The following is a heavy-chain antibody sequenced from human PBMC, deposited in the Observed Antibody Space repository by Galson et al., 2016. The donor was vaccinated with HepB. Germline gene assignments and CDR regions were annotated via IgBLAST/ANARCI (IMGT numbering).Heavy chain of an antibody. Sequence: SLRLSCAASGFSLNTYTMTWVRQAPGRGLEWVSSISSRSNVIVYADSVKGRFSISRDNAKRALYLHMNNLGADDTSVYYCVREGGYGKDEYLGHGTQVTVSS. V-gene: IGHV3-21*01. CDR1: GFSLNTYT. CDR2: ISSRSNVI. J-gene: IGHJ4*01. D-gene: IGHD3-22*01. CDR3: VREGGYGKDEY.